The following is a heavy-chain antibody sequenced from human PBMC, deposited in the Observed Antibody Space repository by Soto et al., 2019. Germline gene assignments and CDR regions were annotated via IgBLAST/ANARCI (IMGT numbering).Heavy chain of an antibody. V-gene: IGHV1-18*01. CDR2: ISDYNGNT. Sequence: QVQLVQSGAEVKKPGASVKVSCKASGYTFTSYGISWVRQAPGQGLEWMGWISDYNGNTNYAQKLQGRVTMTTDTATSTAYMELRGLRSDDTAVYYRARDWDDGSSTSCRNWFDPWGQGTLVPVSS. J-gene: IGHJ5*02. D-gene: IGHD2-2*01. CDR3: ARDWDDGSSTSCRNWFDP. CDR1: GYTFTSYG.